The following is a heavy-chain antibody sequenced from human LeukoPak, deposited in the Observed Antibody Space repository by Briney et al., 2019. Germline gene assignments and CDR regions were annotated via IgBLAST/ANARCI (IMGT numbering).Heavy chain of an antibody. Sequence: QTGGSLRLSCAASGFTLSNYWMHWVRQAPGKGLVWVSRIKTDGVTTNYADSVKGRFTISRDNAKNTLYLQMNSLRAEDTAVYYCARGQRYSSVYWGQGTLVTVSS. CDR2: IKTDGVTT. D-gene: IGHD6-19*01. V-gene: IGHV3-74*01. CDR1: GFTLSNYW. CDR3: ARGQRYSSVY. J-gene: IGHJ4*02.